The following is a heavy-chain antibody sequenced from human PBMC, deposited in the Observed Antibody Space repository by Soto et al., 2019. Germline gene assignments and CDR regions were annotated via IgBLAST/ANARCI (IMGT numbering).Heavy chain of an antibody. J-gene: IGHJ4*02. D-gene: IGHD3-10*01. CDR1: GFSLSNVRMG. V-gene: IGHV2-26*01. CDR2: IFSNDEK. CDR3: ARTTITSFLFDY. Sequence: SGPTLVNPTETLTLTCTVSGFSLSNVRMGVSWIRQPPGKALEWLAHIFSNDEKSYSTSLKSRLTISKDTSRGQVVLTMTDMDPVDTATYYCARTTITSFLFDYWGQGSLVTV.